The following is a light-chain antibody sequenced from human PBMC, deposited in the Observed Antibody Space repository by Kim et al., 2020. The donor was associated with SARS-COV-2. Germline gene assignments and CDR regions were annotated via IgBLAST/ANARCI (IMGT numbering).Light chain of an antibody. J-gene: IGLJ3*02. CDR3: QVWDSSSDHWV. CDR1: NIGSKS. Sequence: SYELTQPPSVSVAPGKTARIICGGNNIGSKSVHWYQQKPGQAPVLVIYSDSDRPSGIPERFSGSNSGNTATLTISRVEAGDEADYYCQVWDSSSDHWVFGGGTQLTVL. CDR2: SDS. V-gene: IGLV3-21*04.